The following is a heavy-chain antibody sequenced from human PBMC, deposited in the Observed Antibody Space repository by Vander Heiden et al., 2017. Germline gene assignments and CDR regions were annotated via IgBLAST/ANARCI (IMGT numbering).Heavy chain of an antibody. V-gene: IGHV3-23*01. D-gene: IGHD6-19*01. CDR2: ISGSGGHT. J-gene: IGHJ4*02. Sequence: EVQLLESGGGLVQPGGSLRLSCAAPGFTFSSSAMSWVRQAPGKGLEWVSVISGSGGHTYYADSVKGRFTISRDNSKNTLYLQMNSLRAEDTAVYYCATPYTSGWYNYWGQGSLVTVSS. CDR1: GFTFSSSA. CDR3: ATPYTSGWYNY.